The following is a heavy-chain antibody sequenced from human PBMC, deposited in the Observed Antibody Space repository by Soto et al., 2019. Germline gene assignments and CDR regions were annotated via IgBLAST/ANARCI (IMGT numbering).Heavy chain of an antibody. CDR1: GFTFSSYS. CDR3: ARDRDCSGGSCPWYYYYGMDV. J-gene: IGHJ6*02. Sequence: EVQLVESGGGLVKPGGSLRLSCAASGFTFSSYSMNWVRQAPGKGLEWVSSISSSSSYIYYADSVKGRFTISRDNAKNSRKLQITSVRAEDTAVYYCARDRDCSGGSCPWYYYYGMDVWGQGTTVTVSS. V-gene: IGHV3-21*01. CDR2: ISSSSSYI. D-gene: IGHD2-15*01.